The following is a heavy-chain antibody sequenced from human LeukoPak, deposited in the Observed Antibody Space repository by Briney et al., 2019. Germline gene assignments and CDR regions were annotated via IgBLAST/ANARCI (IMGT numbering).Heavy chain of an antibody. J-gene: IGHJ1*01. V-gene: IGHV3-48*03. Sequence: GGTLRLSCAASGFTFSSYEMNWVRQAPGKGLEWVSYISFSGSTIYYADSVKGRFTISRDNAKNSLYVQMNSLRAEDTAVYYCARGGYYDSSGYYYVGYFHHWGQGTLVTVSS. D-gene: IGHD3-22*01. CDR1: GFTFSSYE. CDR2: ISFSGSTI. CDR3: ARGGYYDSSGYYYVGYFHH.